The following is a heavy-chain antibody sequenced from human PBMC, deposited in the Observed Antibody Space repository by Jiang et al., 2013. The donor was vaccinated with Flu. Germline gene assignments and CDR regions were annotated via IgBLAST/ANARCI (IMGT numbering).Heavy chain of an antibody. CDR3: ARRRWAFDT. D-gene: IGHD6-13*01. CDR2: INHSGST. J-gene: IGHJ3*02. V-gene: IGHV4-34*01. CDR1: GGSFSGYY. Sequence: LLKPSETLPLTCAVYGGSFSGYYWSWIRQPPGKGLEWIGEINHSGSTNYNPSLKSRVTISVDTSKNQFSLKLSSVTAADTAVYYCARRRWAFDTWGQGTMVTVSS.